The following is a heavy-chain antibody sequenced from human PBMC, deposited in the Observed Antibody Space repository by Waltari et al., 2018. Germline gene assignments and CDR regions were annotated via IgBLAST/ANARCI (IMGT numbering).Heavy chain of an antibody. V-gene: IGHV3-30*02. CDR1: GFTFSSYG. D-gene: IGHD6-19*01. CDR3: AMSTGYSSGWFDY. Sequence: QVQLVESGGGVVQPGGSLRLSCAASGFTFSSYGMHWVRQAPGKGLEWVAFIRYDGSNKYYADSVKGRFTISRDNSKNTLYLQMNSLRAEDTAVYYCAMSTGYSSGWFDYWGQGTLVTVSS. CDR2: IRYDGSNK. J-gene: IGHJ4*02.